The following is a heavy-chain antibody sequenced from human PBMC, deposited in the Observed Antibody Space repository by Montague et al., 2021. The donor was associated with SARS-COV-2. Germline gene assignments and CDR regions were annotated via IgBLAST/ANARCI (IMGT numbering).Heavy chain of an antibody. J-gene: IGHJ3*02. CDR3: ARYYYDSSGYPEDDAFDI. CDR1: GGSISSSSYY. Sequence: SETLSLTCTVSGGSISSSSYYWGWIRQPPGKGLEWIGSIYYSGSTYYNPSLKSRVTISVDTSKNQFSQKLSSVTAADTAVYYCARYYYDSSGYPEDDAFDIWGQGTMVTVSS. D-gene: IGHD3-22*01. V-gene: IGHV4-39*01. CDR2: IYYSGST.